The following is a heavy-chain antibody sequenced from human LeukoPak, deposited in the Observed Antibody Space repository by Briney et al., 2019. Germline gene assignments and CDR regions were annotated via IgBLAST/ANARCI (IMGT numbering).Heavy chain of an antibody. CDR3: ARDPSLALAGTPFDY. CDR2: ISNSGDSI. J-gene: IGHJ4*02. D-gene: IGHD6-19*01. V-gene: IGHV3-48*03. Sequence: PGGSLRLSCAASGFTFNRYEMNWLRQAPGKGQEWVSYISNSGDSIYYADSVKGRFTISRDNAKNLLYLQMNSLRADDTAVYYCARDPSLALAGTPFDYCGQGTRVTVSS. CDR1: GFTFNRYE.